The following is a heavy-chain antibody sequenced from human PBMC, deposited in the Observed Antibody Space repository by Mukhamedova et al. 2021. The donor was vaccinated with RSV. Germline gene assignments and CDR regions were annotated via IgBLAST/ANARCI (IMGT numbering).Heavy chain of an antibody. D-gene: IGHD5-18*01. CDR3: VRDQHASVFYGYF. CDR2: ISESGRRI. Sequence: YISESGRRIEYADSVRGRFTISRDNARNSLYLQMNSLRVEDTAVYYCVRDQHASVFYGYFRGHGTLVTLSS. J-gene: IGHJ4*01. V-gene: IGHV3-48*03.